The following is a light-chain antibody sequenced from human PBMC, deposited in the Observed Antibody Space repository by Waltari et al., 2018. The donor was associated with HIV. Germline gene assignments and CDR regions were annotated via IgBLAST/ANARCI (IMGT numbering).Light chain of an antibody. Sequence: LTQSPGTLSLSPGERATISCRASQSVDRNCLAWYQQKPGQAPRLLMYGASTRVTGIPDRFSGSGSGTDFTLTIIRLEPEDFAVYYCQQYGMAPWTFGQGTKVEIK. CDR3: QQYGMAPWT. CDR1: QSVDRNC. CDR2: GAS. J-gene: IGKJ1*01. V-gene: IGKV3-20*01.